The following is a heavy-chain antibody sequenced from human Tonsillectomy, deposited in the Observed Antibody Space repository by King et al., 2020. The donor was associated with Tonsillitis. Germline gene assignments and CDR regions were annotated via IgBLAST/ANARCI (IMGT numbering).Heavy chain of an antibody. CDR3: AKPVRSGGWFPGSDAFEI. Sequence: QLVQSGGGVVQPGGSLRLSCAASEFTFSRYGMHWVRQAPGKGLEWVAFIRYDGSNKFYADSVKGRFTISRDNSKNTLYLQVNSLRAEDTAVYYCAKPVRSGGWFPGSDAFEIWGQGTMVTVSS. CDR2: IRYDGSNK. D-gene: IGHD1-26*01. CDR1: EFTFSRYG. V-gene: IGHV3-30*02. J-gene: IGHJ3*02.